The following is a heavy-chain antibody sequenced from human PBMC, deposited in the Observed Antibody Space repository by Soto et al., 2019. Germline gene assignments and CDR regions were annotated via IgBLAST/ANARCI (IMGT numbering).Heavy chain of an antibody. CDR3: TTDLHKNMVRGVGY. V-gene: IGHV3-15*01. D-gene: IGHD3-10*01. Sequence: EVQLVESGGGLVKHGGSLRLSCAASGFTFSNAWMSWVRQAPGKGLEWVGRIKSKTDGGTTDYAAPVKGRFTISRDDSKNTLYLQMNSLKTEDTAVYYCTTDLHKNMVRGVGYWGQGTLVTVSS. CDR2: IKSKTDGGTT. J-gene: IGHJ4*02. CDR1: GFTFSNAW.